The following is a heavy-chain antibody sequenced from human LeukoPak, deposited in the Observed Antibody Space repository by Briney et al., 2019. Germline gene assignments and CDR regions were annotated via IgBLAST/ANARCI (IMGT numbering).Heavy chain of an antibody. CDR2: IRSKAYGGTT. D-gene: IGHD2/OR15-2a*01. CDR3: TRGIGEYFQH. V-gene: IGHV3-49*04. Sequence: GGSLRLSCTASGFTFGDFAMSWVRQAPGKGLEWVSFIRSKAYGGTTEYAASVKGRFTISRDDSKSIAYLQMNSLKTEDTAVYYCTRGIGEYFQHWGQGTLVTVSS. CDR1: GFTFGDFA. J-gene: IGHJ1*01.